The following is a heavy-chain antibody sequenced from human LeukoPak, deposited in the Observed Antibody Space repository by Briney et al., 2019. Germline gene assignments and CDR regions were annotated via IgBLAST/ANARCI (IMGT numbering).Heavy chain of an antibody. CDR3: ARSLFVAFTD. Sequence: ASVKVSCKASGYTFTGHSIHWVRQAPGQGLEWMGYVDPSNDDTNYAPKFHGRVTMTGDTSIRTAYMELSRLTSDDTAVYYCARSLFVAFTDWGEGTLVIVSS. J-gene: IGHJ4*02. CDR2: VDPSNDDT. CDR1: GYTFTGHS. V-gene: IGHV1-2*02. D-gene: IGHD2-21*01.